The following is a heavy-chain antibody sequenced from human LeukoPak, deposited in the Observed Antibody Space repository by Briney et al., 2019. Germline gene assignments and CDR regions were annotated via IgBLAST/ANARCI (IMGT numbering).Heavy chain of an antibody. V-gene: IGHV1-69*13. CDR2: IIPIFGTA. J-gene: IGHJ6*02. D-gene: IGHD1-7*01. CDR3: ARDSQLGMITGTTVQTYYYYGMDV. Sequence: GASVKVSCKASGGTFSSYAISWVRQAPGQGLEWMGGIIPIFGTANYAQKFQGRVTITADESTSTAYMELSSLRSEDTAVYYCARDSQLGMITGTTVQTYYYYGMDVWGQGTTVTVSS. CDR1: GGTFSSYA.